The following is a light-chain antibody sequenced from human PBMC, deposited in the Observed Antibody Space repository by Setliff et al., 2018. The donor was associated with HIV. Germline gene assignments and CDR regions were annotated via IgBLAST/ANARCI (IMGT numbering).Light chain of an antibody. CDR1: SSDVGRYNL. J-gene: IGLJ1*01. CDR2: QAS. CDR3: CSNTGSNTYV. Sequence: QSVLTQPASVSGSPGQSITISYTGTSSDVGRYNLVSWYQQHPGKAPKLMIYQASKRPSGVSNRFSGSKSGNTASLTISGLQAEDEADYYCCSNTGSNTYVFGSGTKVTVL. V-gene: IGLV2-23*01.